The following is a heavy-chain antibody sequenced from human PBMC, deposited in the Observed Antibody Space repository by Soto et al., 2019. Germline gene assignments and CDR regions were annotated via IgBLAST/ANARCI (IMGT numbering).Heavy chain of an antibody. CDR1: GGSINSSYW. CDR3: AREVSGSQAFDY. J-gene: IGHJ4*02. CDR2: ISHGGST. D-gene: IGHD2-15*01. Sequence: QVQLQESGPGLVKPSETLSLTCVVSGGSINSSYWWNWVRQPPGKGLEWIGEISHGGSTNFNPSLKSRATISGDKSKNHLSLKLDSVTAADTAVYYCAREVSGSQAFDYWGQGTLVTVSS. V-gene: IGHV4-4*02.